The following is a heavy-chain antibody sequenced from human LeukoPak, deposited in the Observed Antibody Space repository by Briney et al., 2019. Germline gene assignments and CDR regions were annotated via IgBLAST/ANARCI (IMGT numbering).Heavy chain of an antibody. Sequence: ASVKVSCKASGATFSSNGSSWVRHSPRQGLEWMGWINPNSGCTSYAQKFQGRVNMTRDTSSSTAYMELSRLRSDDTAVYYCARDRRGSSWSYYYYYYMDVWGKGTTVTVSS. CDR3: ARDRRGSSWSYYYYYYMDV. J-gene: IGHJ6*03. D-gene: IGHD6-13*01. CDR2: INPNSGCT. CDR1: GATFSSNG. V-gene: IGHV1-2*02.